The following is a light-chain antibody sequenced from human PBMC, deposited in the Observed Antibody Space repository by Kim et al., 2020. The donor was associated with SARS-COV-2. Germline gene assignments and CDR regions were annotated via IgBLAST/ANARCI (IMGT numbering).Light chain of an antibody. CDR3: CSYAGSNNWV. J-gene: IGLJ3*02. CDR1: SSDVGGYSY. Sequence: QSALTQPRSVSGSPGQSVTISCTGTSSDVGGYSYVSWYQLHPGEAPKLMIYDVNKRPSGVPDRFAGSKSGNTASLTISGLQAEDETDYYCCSYAGSNNWVFGGGTQLTVL. CDR2: DVN. V-gene: IGLV2-11*01.